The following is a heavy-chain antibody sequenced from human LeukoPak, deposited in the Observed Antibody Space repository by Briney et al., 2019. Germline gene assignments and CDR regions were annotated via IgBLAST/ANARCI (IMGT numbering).Heavy chain of an antibody. CDR1: GFTFSSYA. CDR2: ISGSGGST. Sequence: SGGSLRLSCAASGFTFSSYAMSWVRQAPGKGLEWVSAISGSGGSTYYADSVKGRFTISRDNSKNALYLQMNSLRAEDTAVYYCAKGLHYDFWSDYYYGMDVWGQGTTVTVSS. J-gene: IGHJ6*02. D-gene: IGHD3-3*01. V-gene: IGHV3-23*01. CDR3: AKGLHYDFWSDYYYGMDV.